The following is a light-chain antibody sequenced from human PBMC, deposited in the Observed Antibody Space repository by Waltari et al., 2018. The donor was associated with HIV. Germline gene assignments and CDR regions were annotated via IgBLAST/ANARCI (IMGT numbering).Light chain of an antibody. J-gene: IGKJ4*01. V-gene: IGKV4-1*01. CDR3: QQYYSVPVT. Sequence: DIVMTQSPDSLAVSLGERATINCKSSQSLLYSSNNMNYLAWYQQKPGQPPKLLIYWASTRESGVPDRFSGSGSATDFTLTISSLQAEDVAVYYCQQYYSVPVTFGGGTQVEIK. CDR1: QSLLYSSNNMNY. CDR2: WAS.